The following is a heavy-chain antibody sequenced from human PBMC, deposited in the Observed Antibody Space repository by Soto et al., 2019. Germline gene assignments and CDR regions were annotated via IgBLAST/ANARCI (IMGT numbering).Heavy chain of an antibody. CDR2: ISYDGSNK. Sequence: PGGSLRLSCAASGFTFSSYAMHWVRQAPGKGLEWVAVISYDGSNKYYADSVKGRFTISRDNSKNTLYLQMNSLRAEDTAVYYCARDRIGDLPVPLYGMDVWGQGTTVTVSS. D-gene: IGHD3-3*01. CDR3: ARDRIGDLPVPLYGMDV. CDR1: GFTFSSYA. J-gene: IGHJ6*02. V-gene: IGHV3-30-3*01.